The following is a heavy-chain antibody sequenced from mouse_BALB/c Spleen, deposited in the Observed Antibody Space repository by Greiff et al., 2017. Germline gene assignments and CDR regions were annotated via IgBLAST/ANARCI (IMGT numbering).Heavy chain of an antibody. CDR2: IDPANGNT. Sequence: VQLKQSGAELVKPGASVKLSCTASGFNIKDTYMHWVKQRPEQGLEWIGRIDPANGNTKYDPKFQGKATITADTSSNTAYLQLSSLTSEDTAVYYCAKGGYYDYYYAMDYWGQGTSVTVSS. CDR3: AKGGYYDYYYAMDY. J-gene: IGHJ4*01. CDR1: GFNIKDTY. D-gene: IGHD2-4*01. V-gene: IGHV14-3*02.